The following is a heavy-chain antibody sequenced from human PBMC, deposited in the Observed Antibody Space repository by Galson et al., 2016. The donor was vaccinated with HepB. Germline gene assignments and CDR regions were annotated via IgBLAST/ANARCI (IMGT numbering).Heavy chain of an antibody. Sequence: TLSLTCAVYGGSFSGYYWSWIRQPPGKGLEWIGEINHSGSTNYNPSLKSRVTISVDTSKNQFSLKLNSVTAADTAVYYCARGDNPDYGDYASAYYYMNVWGKGTTVTVSS. J-gene: IGHJ6*03. CDR1: GGSFSGYY. D-gene: IGHD4-17*01. CDR3: ARGDNPDYGDYASAYYYMNV. CDR2: INHSGST. V-gene: IGHV4-34*01.